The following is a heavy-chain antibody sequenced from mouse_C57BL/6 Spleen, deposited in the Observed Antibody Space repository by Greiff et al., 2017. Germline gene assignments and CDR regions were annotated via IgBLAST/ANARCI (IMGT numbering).Heavy chain of an antibody. V-gene: IGHV1-54*01. Sequence: QVQLQQSGAELVRPGTSVKVSCKASGYAFTNYLIEWVKQRPGQGLEWIGVINPGSGGTNYNEKFKGKATLTADKSSSTAYMQLSSLTSEDSAVYFCARWYYGSSYEDYFDYWGQGTTLTVSS. CDR3: ARWYYGSSYEDYFDY. D-gene: IGHD1-1*01. J-gene: IGHJ2*01. CDR2: INPGSGGT. CDR1: GYAFTNYL.